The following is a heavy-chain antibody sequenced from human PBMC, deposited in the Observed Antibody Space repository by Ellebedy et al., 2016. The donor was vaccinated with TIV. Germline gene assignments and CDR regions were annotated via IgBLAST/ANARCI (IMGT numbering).Heavy chain of an antibody. D-gene: IGHD3-22*01. V-gene: IGHV3-74*01. CDR2: INSDGSST. CDR1: GFTFSSYW. J-gene: IGHJ4*02. Sequence: GESLKISCAASGFTFSSYWMHWVRQAPGKGLVWVSRINSDGSSTSYADSVKGRFTISRDNAKNTLYLQMNSLRAEDRAVYYCGRANYYDSSGYYSFVSYWGQGTLVTVSS. CDR3: GRANYYDSSGYYSFVSY.